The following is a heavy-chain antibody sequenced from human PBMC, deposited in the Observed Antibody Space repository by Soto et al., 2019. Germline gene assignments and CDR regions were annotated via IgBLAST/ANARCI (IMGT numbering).Heavy chain of an antibody. D-gene: IGHD2-21*02. CDR2: INPSGGHT. CDR3: ARRGHVVVVTAAFDY. Sequence: QVQLMQSGAEVKKPGASVKVSCKASGNTFTNYYIHWVRQAPGQGLEWMGTINPSGGHTTYSQNFMGRATMTRDPSTSTLYMELTSLTSEDTAVYYWARRGHVVVVTAAFDYWGQGTLVTVSS. J-gene: IGHJ4*02. V-gene: IGHV1-46*01. CDR1: GNTFTNYY.